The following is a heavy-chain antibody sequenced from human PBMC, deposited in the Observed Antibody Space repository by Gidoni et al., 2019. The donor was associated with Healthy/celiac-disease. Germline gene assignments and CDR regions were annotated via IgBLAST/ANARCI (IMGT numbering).Heavy chain of an antibody. CDR3: ARDKGRGYTASDY. CDR1: GFPFSSYG. CDR2: IWYDGSNK. J-gene: IGHJ4*02. Sequence: QVQLVESGGGVVQPGRSLRLSCAASGFPFSSYGMHWVRQAPGKGLEWVAVIWYDGSNKYYADSVKGRFTISRDNSKNTLYLQMNSLRAEDTAVYYCARDKGRGYTASDYWGQGTLVTVSS. V-gene: IGHV3-33*01. D-gene: IGHD5-18*01.